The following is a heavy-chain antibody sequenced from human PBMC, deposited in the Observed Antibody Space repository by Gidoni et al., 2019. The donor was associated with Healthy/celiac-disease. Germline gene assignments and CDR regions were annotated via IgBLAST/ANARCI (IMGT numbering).Heavy chain of an antibody. CDR3: ANSRYYDSSGYYI. V-gene: IGHV3-23*01. CDR1: GFTFSSYA. Sequence: EVQLLESGGGLVQPGGSLRLSCAASGFTFSSYAMSWVRQAPGKGLEWVSAISGSGGSTYYADSVKGRFTISRDNSKNTLYLQMNSLRAEDTAVYYCANSRYYDSSGYYIWGQGTLVTVSS. J-gene: IGHJ4*02. D-gene: IGHD3-22*01. CDR2: ISGSGGST.